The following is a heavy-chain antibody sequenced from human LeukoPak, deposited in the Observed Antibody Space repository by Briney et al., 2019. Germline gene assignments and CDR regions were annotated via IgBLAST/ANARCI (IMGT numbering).Heavy chain of an antibody. Sequence: SETLSLTCAVSGGSISSSNWWSWVRQPPGKGLEWIGEIYHSGSTNYNPSLKSRVTISVDKSKNQFSLKLSSVTAADTAVYYCARDTQSPFYDSVNAFDIWGQGTMVTVSS. J-gene: IGHJ3*02. CDR3: ARDTQSPFYDSVNAFDI. D-gene: IGHD3-22*01. CDR1: GGSISSSNW. CDR2: IYHSGST. V-gene: IGHV4-4*02.